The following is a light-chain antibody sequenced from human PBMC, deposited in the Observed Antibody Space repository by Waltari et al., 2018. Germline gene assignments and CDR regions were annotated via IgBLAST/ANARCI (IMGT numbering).Light chain of an antibody. J-gene: IGKJ4*01. CDR3: QQYGSSPLT. CDR1: QSISSSY. Sequence: DIVLTQSPGTLSLSPGEGATFSCRASQSISSSYLASYLAWYQQKPGQAPRLLIYDASSRATGIPDRFSGSGSGTDFTLTISRLEPEDFAVYYCQQYGSSPLTFGGGTKVEIK. V-gene: IGKV3-20*01. CDR2: DAS.